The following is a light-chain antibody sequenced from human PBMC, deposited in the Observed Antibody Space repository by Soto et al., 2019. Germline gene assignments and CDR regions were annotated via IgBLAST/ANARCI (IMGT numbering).Light chain of an antibody. CDR3: QVWDSSSDHRDVV. CDR1: NIGSKS. V-gene: IGLV3-21*04. J-gene: IGLJ2*01. Sequence: SYELTQPPSVSVAPGKTARITCGGNNIGSKSVHWYQQKPGQAPVLVIYYDSDRPSGIPERFAGSNSGNTAPLTISRVEAGDEADFYCQVWDSSSDHRDVVFGGGTKVTVL. CDR2: YDS.